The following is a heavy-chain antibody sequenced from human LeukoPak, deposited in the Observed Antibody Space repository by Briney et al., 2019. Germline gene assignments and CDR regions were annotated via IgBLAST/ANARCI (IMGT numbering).Heavy chain of an antibody. D-gene: IGHD1-26*01. J-gene: IGHJ5*02. V-gene: IGHV4-34*01. CDR3: ARGQGATVPQVGKNWFDP. CDR1: IDSFSNYH. CDR2: VNESGDT. Sequence: SETLSLTCAVYIDSFSNYHWNWIRQTPAKGMEWIGEVNESGDTNISPSLRSRVILSVDTSKNQFSLKLISVTVADTAIYYCARGQGATVPQVGKNWFDPRGQGTRVTVSS.